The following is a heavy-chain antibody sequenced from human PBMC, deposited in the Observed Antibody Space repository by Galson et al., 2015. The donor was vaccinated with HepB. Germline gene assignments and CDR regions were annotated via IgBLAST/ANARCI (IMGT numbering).Heavy chain of an antibody. D-gene: IGHD3-22*01. CDR2: IIPIFGTA. V-gene: IGHV1-69*13. CDR3: GGGSYYDFDDAFDI. CDR1: GGTFSSYA. Sequence: VKVSCKASGGTFSSYAISWVRQAPGQGLEWMGGIIPIFGTANYAQKFQGRVTITADESTSTAYMELSSLRSEDTAVYYCGGGSYYDFDDAFDIWGQGTMVTVSS. J-gene: IGHJ3*02.